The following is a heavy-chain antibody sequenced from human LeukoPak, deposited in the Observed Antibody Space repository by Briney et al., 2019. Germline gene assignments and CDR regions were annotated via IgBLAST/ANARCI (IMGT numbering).Heavy chain of an antibody. CDR2: INPNSGGT. CDR3: ARSSSWDLLDY. J-gene: IGHJ4*02. CDR1: GSTFTGYY. V-gene: IGHV1-2*02. Sequence: ASVKLSCKASGSTFTGYYMHWVRQAPGQGLEWMGWINPNSGGTNYAQKFQGRVTMTRATSISKAYMELSRLRSDDTAVYYCARSSSWDLLDYWGQGTLVAVSS. D-gene: IGHD6-13*01.